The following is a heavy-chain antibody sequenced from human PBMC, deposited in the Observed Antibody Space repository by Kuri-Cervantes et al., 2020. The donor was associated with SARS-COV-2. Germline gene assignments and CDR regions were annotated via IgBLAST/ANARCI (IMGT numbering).Heavy chain of an antibody. CDR1: GGSFSGYY. J-gene: IGHJ5*01. Sequence: GSLRLSCAVYGGSFSGYYWSWIRQPAGKGLEWIGRYYNSGNTNYSPSLKSRVTMSLDTSKNQFSLKLSSVTAADTAVYFCARNGIPSRAIFIDSWGRGTLVTVSS. CDR3: ARNGIPSRAIFIDS. V-gene: IGHV4-59*10. CDR2: YYNSGNT. D-gene: IGHD5-18*01.